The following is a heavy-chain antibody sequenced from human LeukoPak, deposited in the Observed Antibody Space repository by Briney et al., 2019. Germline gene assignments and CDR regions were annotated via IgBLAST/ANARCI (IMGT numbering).Heavy chain of an antibody. J-gene: IGHJ4*02. V-gene: IGHV3-11*04. CDR1: GFTFSNAW. Sequence: GGSLRLSCAASGFTFSNAWMSWVRQAPGKGLEWVSYISGSGSTTYYADSVKGRFTISRDNAKNSLYLQMNSLRAEDTAVYYCARDQVSVAGTGIDYWGQGTLITVSS. CDR3: ARDQVSVAGTGIDY. D-gene: IGHD6-19*01. CDR2: ISGSGSTT.